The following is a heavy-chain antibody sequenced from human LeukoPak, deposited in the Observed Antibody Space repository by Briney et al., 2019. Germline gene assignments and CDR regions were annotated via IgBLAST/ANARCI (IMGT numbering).Heavy chain of an antibody. CDR1: GFTFDDYG. D-gene: IGHD3-10*01. Sequence: GGSLRLSCAASGFTFDDYGMSWVRQAPGKGLEWVSLIYTGGSTYYADSVKGRFIISRDNSKNTVYLQMNSLRVEDTSVYYCYYASGSYPWGQGTLVTVSS. J-gene: IGHJ5*02. V-gene: IGHV3-66*01. CDR3: YYASGSYP. CDR2: IYTGGST.